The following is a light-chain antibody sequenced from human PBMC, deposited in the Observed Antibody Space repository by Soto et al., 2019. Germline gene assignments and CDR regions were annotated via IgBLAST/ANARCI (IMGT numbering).Light chain of an antibody. V-gene: IGKV3-11*01. Sequence: EIVLTQSPATLSLSPGEGATLSCRASQSVGTYLVWYQQKPGQAPRLLIYDVSNRAAGIPARFSGSGSGTEFALAISSLEPEVFAVYYCHQRSNWPPIPFGQGTRLQIK. J-gene: IGKJ5*01. CDR3: HQRSNWPPIP. CDR2: DVS. CDR1: QSVGTY.